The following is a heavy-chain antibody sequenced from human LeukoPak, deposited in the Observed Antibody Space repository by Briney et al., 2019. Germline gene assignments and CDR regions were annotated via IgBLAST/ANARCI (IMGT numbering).Heavy chain of an antibody. CDR2: IKTKTEGGTT. Sequence: GGSLRLSCAASGFTFSSYSMNWVRQAPGKGLEWVGRIKTKTEGGTTDYAAPVKGRFTISRDDSKNTVYLQINSLKTEDTAVYYCASYGSGSHDYWGQGSLVTVSS. J-gene: IGHJ4*02. D-gene: IGHD3-10*01. CDR1: GFTFSSYS. V-gene: IGHV3-15*01. CDR3: ASYGSGSHDY.